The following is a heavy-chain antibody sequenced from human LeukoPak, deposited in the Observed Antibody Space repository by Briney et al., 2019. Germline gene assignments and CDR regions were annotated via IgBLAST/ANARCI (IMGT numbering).Heavy chain of an antibody. D-gene: IGHD1-26*01. V-gene: IGHV1-46*01. CDR3: ARDPSGVGATYSGAAYFDY. Sequence: GASVKVSCKASGYTFTSYYMHWVRQAPGQGLEWMGIINPSGGSTSYAQKFQGRVTMTRDTSMSTVYMELSSLRSEDTAVYYCARDPSGVGATYSGAAYFDYWGQGTLVTVSS. J-gene: IGHJ4*02. CDR2: INPSGGST. CDR1: GYTFTSYY.